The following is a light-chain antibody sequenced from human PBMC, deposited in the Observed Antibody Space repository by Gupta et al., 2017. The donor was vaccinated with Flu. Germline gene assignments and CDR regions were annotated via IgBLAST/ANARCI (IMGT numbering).Light chain of an antibody. CDR1: VSNIGGNH. CDR3: SAWDDNLGRVL. V-gene: IGLV1-47*01. CDR2: RSK. Sequence: QSVLTQPPSASGTPGQGISISCSGSVSNIGGNHVYWYHHLPGTAPQLLIYRSKQRPSGVPERFSGSKSGTSASLAVSGLRSEDEGDYYCSAWDDNLGRVLFGGGTKLTVL. J-gene: IGLJ2*01.